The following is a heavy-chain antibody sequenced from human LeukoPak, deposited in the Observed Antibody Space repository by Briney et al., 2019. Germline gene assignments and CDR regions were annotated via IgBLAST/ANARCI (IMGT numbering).Heavy chain of an antibody. CDR2: IGRDSSYM. V-gene: IGHV3-21*01. CDR3: ARDSSGWSRDY. Sequence: GGSLRLPCAASGFTFSSCSMSWIRQAPGRGLEWVSLIGRDSSYMWYADSVEGRFTISRDDAKNSLYLQMNSLRADDTAVYYCARDSSGWSRDYWGQGTPVTVSS. CDR1: GFTFSSCS. D-gene: IGHD6-19*01. J-gene: IGHJ4*02.